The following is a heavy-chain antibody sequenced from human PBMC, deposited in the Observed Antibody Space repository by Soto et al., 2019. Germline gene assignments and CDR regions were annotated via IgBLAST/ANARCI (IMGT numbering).Heavy chain of an antibody. J-gene: IGHJ4*02. V-gene: IGHV4-59*08. CDR2: IYYSGST. Sequence: PSETLSLTCTVSGASISSYYWSWIRQPPGKGLEWIGYIYYSGSTNYNSSLKSRVTISVDTSKNQFSLRLSSVTAADTAVYHCARDYYYDSSGYGTHWGQGTLVTVSS. CDR3: ARDYYYDSSGYGTH. D-gene: IGHD3-22*01. CDR1: GASISSYY.